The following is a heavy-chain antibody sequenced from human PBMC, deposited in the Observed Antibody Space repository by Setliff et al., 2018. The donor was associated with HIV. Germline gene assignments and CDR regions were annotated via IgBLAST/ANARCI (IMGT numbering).Heavy chain of an antibody. CDR1: GGSISSSSYY. Sequence: PSETLSLTCTVSGGSISSSSYYWGWIRQPPGKGLEWIGSIYYSGSTYYNPSLKSRVTISVDTSKNHFSLKLNSVTAADTAVYYCARGGPTVAYGVDVWGQGTTVTVSS. CDR3: ARGGPTVAYGVDV. D-gene: IGHD4-17*01. J-gene: IGHJ6*02. V-gene: IGHV4-39*02. CDR2: IYYSGST.